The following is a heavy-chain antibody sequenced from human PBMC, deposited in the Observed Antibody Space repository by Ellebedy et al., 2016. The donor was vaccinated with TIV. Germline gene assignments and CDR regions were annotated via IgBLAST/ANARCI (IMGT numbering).Heavy chain of an antibody. D-gene: IGHD1-26*01. J-gene: IGHJ4*02. Sequence: ASVKVSCKASGYKFTSYGINWVRQAPGQGLEWMGWITPYNGHTQYAQRFQGRVTMTTDTSTTTAYVELRSLTSDGTALYYCARDSAPSGSFNGAQYWGQGTPVTVSS. V-gene: IGHV1-18*01. CDR2: ITPYNGHT. CDR3: ARDSAPSGSFNGAQY. CDR1: GYKFTSYG.